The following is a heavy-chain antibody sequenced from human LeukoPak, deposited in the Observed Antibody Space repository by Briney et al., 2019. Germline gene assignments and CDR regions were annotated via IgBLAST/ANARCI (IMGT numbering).Heavy chain of an antibody. Sequence: PGASLRLSCAASGFTFSSYAMSWVRQAPGKGLEWVSAISGSGGSTYYADSVKGRFTISRDNSKNTLYLQMNSLRAEDTAVYYCAKDCSGGSCYFDYWGQGTLVTVSS. V-gene: IGHV3-23*01. CDR3: AKDCSGGSCYFDY. CDR1: GFTFSSYA. CDR2: ISGSGGST. D-gene: IGHD2-15*01. J-gene: IGHJ4*02.